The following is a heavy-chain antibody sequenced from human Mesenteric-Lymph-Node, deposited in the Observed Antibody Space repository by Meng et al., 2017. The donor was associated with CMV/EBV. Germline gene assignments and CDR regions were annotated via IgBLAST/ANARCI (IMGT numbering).Heavy chain of an antibody. CDR3: ARDVGRSASKRWFDP. J-gene: IGHJ5*02. D-gene: IGHD2-2*01. V-gene: IGHV3-30*02. CDR1: GFTFSSYG. Sequence: GGSLRLSCVASGFTFSSYGIHWLRQAPGKGLEWVAFIRYDGSKTFYAESVKGRFTISRDNSKNTLFVQMNSLRRDDTAMYYCARDVGRSASKRWFDPWGPGTLVTVSS. CDR2: IRYDGSKT.